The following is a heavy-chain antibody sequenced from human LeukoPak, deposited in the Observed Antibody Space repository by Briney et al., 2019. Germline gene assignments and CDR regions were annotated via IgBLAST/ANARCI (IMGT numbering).Heavy chain of an antibody. CDR3: AKVTEVPESQGAFDI. CDR2: IRYDGSNK. Sequence: PGGSLRLSCAASGFTFSSYGMHWVRQAPGKGLEWVAFIRYDGSNKYYADSVKGRFTISRDNSKNTLYLQMNSLRAEDTAVYYCAKVTEVPESQGAFDIWGQGTMVTVSS. J-gene: IGHJ3*02. V-gene: IGHV3-30*02. CDR1: GFTFSSYG.